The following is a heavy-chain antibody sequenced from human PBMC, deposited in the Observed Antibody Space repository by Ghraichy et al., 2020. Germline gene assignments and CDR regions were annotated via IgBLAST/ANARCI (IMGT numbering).Heavy chain of an antibody. CDR3: ARYCSSTNCREYFQH. CDR1: GGSITSYY. V-gene: IGHV4-59*08. CDR2: IYYSGST. J-gene: IGHJ1*01. D-gene: IGHD2-2*01. Sequence: LSLTCTVSGGSITSYYWSWIRQPPGKGLEWIGYIYYSGSTIYNPSLKSRVTISVDTSKNQFSLKLSSVTAADTAVYYCARYCSSTNCREYFQHWGQGTLVTVSS.